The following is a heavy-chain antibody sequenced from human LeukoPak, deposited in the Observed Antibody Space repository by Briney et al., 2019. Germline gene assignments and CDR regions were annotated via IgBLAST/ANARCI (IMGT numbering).Heavy chain of an antibody. V-gene: IGHV5-51*01. CDR1: GYSFTSYW. J-gene: IGHJ6*02. Sequence: GESLKISCKGTGYSFTSYWIGWVRQMPGKGLEWMGIIYPGGSDTRYSPSFQGQVTISADKSISTAYLQWSSLKASDTAMYYCVRRGIVAYYYYGMDVWGQGTTVTVSS. CDR3: VRRGIVAYYYYGMDV. D-gene: IGHD3-22*01. CDR2: IYPGGSDT.